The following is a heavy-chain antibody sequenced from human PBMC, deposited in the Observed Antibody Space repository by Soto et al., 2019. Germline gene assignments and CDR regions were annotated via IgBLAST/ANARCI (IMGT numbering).Heavy chain of an antibody. J-gene: IGHJ4*02. Sequence: EVQLLESGGGLVQPGGSLRLSCAASGFTFSSYAMRWVRQAPGKGLEWVSAISGSGDSTYYADSVKGRFTISRDKSKNSLYLQMNSRRGEDTAIYYCARRGSGCYYDCGGQGTLVTVSS. CDR1: GFTFSSYA. V-gene: IGHV3-23*01. CDR3: ARRGSGCYYDC. D-gene: IGHD6-19*01. CDR2: ISGSGDST.